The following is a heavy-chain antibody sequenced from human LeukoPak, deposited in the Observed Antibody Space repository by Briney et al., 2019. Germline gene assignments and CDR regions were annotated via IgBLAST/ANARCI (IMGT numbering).Heavy chain of an antibody. CDR3: ARDTEGLSMDV. CDR1: EFTFGNFW. J-gene: IGHJ6*03. V-gene: IGHV3-7*01. Sequence: PGGSLRLSCAASEFTFGNFWMTWVRQAPGKGLEWVANIKEDGSDKYYVDSVKGRFTISRDNAKNSLYLQMNSLRAEDTAVYYCARDTEGLSMDVWGKGTTVTVSS. CDR2: IKEDGSDK. D-gene: IGHD3-16*01.